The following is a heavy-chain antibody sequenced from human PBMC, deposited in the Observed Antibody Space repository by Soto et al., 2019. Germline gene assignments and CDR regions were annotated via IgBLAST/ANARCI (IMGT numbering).Heavy chain of an antibody. D-gene: IGHD6-19*01. CDR2: VNPTGST. V-gene: IGHV4-34*01. CDR1: GGSFSGYY. Sequence: KPSETLSLTCAVYGGSFSGYYWSWIRQSPGKGLEWIGEVNPTGSTKYNPSLKSRVTISVDTSKNQFSLNLNSVTAADTALYYCARSREQWLVDAFDIWGQGTMVTVS. CDR3: ARSREQWLVDAFDI. J-gene: IGHJ3*02.